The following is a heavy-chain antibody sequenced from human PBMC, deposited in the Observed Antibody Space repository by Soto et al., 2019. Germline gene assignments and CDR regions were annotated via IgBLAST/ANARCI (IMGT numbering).Heavy chain of an antibody. CDR1: GFTFSSYA. D-gene: IGHD3-3*01. V-gene: IGHV3-23*01. CDR3: AKEPRYYDFWSGSTSFDY. CDR2: ISGSGGST. J-gene: IGHJ4*02. Sequence: GGSLRLSCAASGFTFSSYAMSWVRQAPGKGLEWVSAISGSGGSTYYADSVKGRFTISRDNSKNTLYLQMNSLRAEDTAVYYCAKEPRYYDFWSGSTSFDYWGQGTLVTVSS.